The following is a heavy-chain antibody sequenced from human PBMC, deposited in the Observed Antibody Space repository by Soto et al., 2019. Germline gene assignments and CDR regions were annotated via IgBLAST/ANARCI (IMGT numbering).Heavy chain of an antibody. Sequence: QVQLQESGPGLVKPSQTLSLTCTVSGGSISSGDYYWSWIRQPPGKGLEWIGYIYYSGSTYYNPSLKSRVTLSVDTSTNRFSPKLSSVTAAATAVYYCARGGEGTYYDILTGPPGAHYFDYWGQGTLVTVSS. CDR2: IYYSGST. V-gene: IGHV4-30-4*01. CDR3: ARGGEGTYYDILTGPPGAHYFDY. J-gene: IGHJ4*02. D-gene: IGHD3-9*01. CDR1: GGSISSGDYY.